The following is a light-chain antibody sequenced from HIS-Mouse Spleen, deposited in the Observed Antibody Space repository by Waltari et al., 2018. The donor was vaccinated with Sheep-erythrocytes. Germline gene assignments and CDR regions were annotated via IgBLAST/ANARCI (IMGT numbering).Light chain of an antibody. J-gene: IGLJ3*02. CDR3: SSYTSSSTWV. Sequence: QSALTQPRSVSGSPGQSVTISCTGTGSDVGGYNYVSWYQPHPAKAPKLMIYDVSKRPSGVPDLCSGSKSGNTASLTVSGLQAEDEADYYCSSYTSSSTWVFGGGTKLTVL. CDR1: GSDVGGYNY. V-gene: IGLV2-11*01. CDR2: DVS.